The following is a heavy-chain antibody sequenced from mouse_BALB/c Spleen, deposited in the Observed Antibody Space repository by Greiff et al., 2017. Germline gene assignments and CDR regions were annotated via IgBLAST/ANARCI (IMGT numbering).Heavy chain of an antibody. D-gene: IGHD1-1*01. CDR2: IYPGDGST. CDR1: GYTFTSYD. V-gene: IGHV1S56*01. J-gene: IGHJ2*01. Sequence: QVQLKESGPELVKPGASVKISCKASGYTFTSYDINWVKERPGQGLEWIGWIYPGDGSTKYNEKFKGKATLTADKSSSTAYMQLSSLTSENSAVYFCARREGYYDGGFDYWGQGTTLTVSS. CDR3: ARREGYYDGGFDY.